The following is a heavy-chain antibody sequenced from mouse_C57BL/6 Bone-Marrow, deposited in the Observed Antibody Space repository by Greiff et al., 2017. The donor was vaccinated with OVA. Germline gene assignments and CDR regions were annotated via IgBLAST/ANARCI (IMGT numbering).Heavy chain of an antibody. CDR1: GFTFSDYY. D-gene: IGHD1-1*01. J-gene: IGHJ3*01. CDR2: INYDGSST. CDR3: ARFITTVVAKAY. Sequence: EVKLMESEGGLVQPGSSMKLSCTASGFTFSDYYMAWVRQVPEKGLEWVANINYDGSSTYYLDSLKSRFIITRDNAKNILYLQMSSLKSEDTATDYCARFITTVVAKAYWGQGTLVTVSA. V-gene: IGHV5-16*01.